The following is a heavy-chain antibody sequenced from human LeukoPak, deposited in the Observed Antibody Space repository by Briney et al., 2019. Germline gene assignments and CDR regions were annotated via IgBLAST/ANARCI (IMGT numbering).Heavy chain of an antibody. CDR3: ARGLRDGPKTFDN. CDR2: INYRGST. Sequence: SETLSLTCTVSGGSVSSASYSWTWIRQHPGKGLEWIGNINYRGSTYYNPSLKSRVNISIDTSKNQFSLKLNSVTAADTAVFYWARGLRDGPKTFDNWGRGTLVTVSS. D-gene: IGHD5-24*01. V-gene: IGHV4-31*03. J-gene: IGHJ4*02. CDR1: GGSVSSASYS.